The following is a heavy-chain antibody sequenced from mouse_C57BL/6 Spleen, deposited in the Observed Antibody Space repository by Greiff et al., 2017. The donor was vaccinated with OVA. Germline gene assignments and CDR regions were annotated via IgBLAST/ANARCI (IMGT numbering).Heavy chain of an antibody. CDR2: IYPGNSDT. J-gene: IGHJ4*01. CDR1: GYSFTSYW. V-gene: IGHV1-5*01. D-gene: IGHD1-1*01. Sequence: VQLQQSGTVLARPGASVKMSCKTSGYSFTSYWMHWVKQRPGQGLEWIGAIYPGNSDTSYNQKFKGKAKLTAVTSASAAYMELSSLTNVDSTVYYCTRDSSTTVVATECAIDDWGQGTTVTVSS. CDR3: TRDSSTTVVATECAIDD.